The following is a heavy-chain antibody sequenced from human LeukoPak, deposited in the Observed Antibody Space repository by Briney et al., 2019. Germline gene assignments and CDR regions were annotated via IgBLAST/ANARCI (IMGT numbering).Heavy chain of an antibody. Sequence: SETLSLTCTVSGGSISSGDYYWSWIRQPPGKGLEWIGYIYYSGSTYYNPSLKSRVTISVDTSKNQFSLKLSSVTAADTAVYYCARDRCYDILTGPGDYYYYGMDVWGQGTTVTVSS. D-gene: IGHD3-9*01. CDR2: IYYSGST. V-gene: IGHV4-30-4*01. CDR3: ARDRCYDILTGPGDYYYYGMDV. J-gene: IGHJ6*02. CDR1: GGSISSGDYY.